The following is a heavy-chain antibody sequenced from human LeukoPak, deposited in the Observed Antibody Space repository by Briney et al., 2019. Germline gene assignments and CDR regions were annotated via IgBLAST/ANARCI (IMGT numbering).Heavy chain of an antibody. Sequence: GGSLRLSCAASGFTFSSYWMSWVRQAPGKGLEWVANIKQDGSEKYYVDSVKGRFTISRDNAKNSLYLQMNSLRAEDTAVYYCARYSTVTTGYYYYYYMDVWGKGTTVTVSS. J-gene: IGHJ6*03. CDR1: GFTFSSYW. V-gene: IGHV3-7*01. D-gene: IGHD4-17*01. CDR3: ARYSTVTTGYYYYYYMDV. CDR2: IKQDGSEK.